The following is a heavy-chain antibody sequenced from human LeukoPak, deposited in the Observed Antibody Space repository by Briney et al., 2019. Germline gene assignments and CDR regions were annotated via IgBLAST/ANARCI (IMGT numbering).Heavy chain of an antibody. CDR3: AKSIAAAWFAFDI. D-gene: IGHD6-13*01. CDR2: IRFDGSNK. V-gene: IGHV3-30*02. J-gene: IGHJ3*02. Sequence: GGSLRLSCAASGFTFSNYGVHWVRQAPGKGLEWVSFIRFDGSNKYYADSVKGRFTISRDSSKNTLYLQMNSLRAEDTAVYYCAKSIAAAWFAFDIWGQGTMVTVSS. CDR1: GFTFSNYG.